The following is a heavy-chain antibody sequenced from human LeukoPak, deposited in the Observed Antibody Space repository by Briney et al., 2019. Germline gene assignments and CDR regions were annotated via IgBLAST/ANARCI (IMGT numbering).Heavy chain of an antibody. Sequence: QSGGSLRLSCAASGFTFSSYEMNWVRQAPGKGLEWVSCISSSGSTIYYADSVKGRFTISRDNAKNSLYLQMNSLRAEDTAVYYCASMVSDFWSGYWTHDAFDIWGQGTMVTVSS. CDR2: ISSSGSTI. D-gene: IGHD3-3*01. CDR3: ASMVSDFWSGYWTHDAFDI. V-gene: IGHV3-48*03. CDR1: GFTFSSYE. J-gene: IGHJ3*02.